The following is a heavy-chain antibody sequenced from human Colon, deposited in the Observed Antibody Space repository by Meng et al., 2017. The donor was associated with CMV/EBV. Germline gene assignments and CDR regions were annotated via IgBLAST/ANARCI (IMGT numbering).Heavy chain of an antibody. CDR3: AGGHFDY. Sequence: GGSLRLSCAASGFTVGNNHMSWVRQAPGKGLEWVSRIDGGDNTFYADSVKGRSTISRDNSKNTVYLQIISLRADDTAVYHCAGGHFDYWGQGTLVTVSS. CDR2: IDGGDNT. V-gene: IGHV3-53*01. J-gene: IGHJ4*02. CDR1: GFTVGNNH.